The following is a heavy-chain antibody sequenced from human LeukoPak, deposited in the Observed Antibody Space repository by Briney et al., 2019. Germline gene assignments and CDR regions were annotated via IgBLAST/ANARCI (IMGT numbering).Heavy chain of an antibody. V-gene: IGHV4-59*01. Sequence: PSETLSLTCAVSGASITSYYWSWIRQPLGKGLEWIGYIYYSGSTNYNPSLKSRVTMSVDTSKNEFSLKLSSVTTADTAVYYCATRRIAVAAPFDYWGQGTLVTVSS. CDR3: ATRRIAVAAPFDY. CDR2: IYYSGST. J-gene: IGHJ4*02. D-gene: IGHD6-19*01. CDR1: GASITSYY.